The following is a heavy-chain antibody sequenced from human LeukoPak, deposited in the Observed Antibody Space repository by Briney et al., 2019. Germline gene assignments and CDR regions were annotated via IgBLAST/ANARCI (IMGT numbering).Heavy chain of an antibody. J-gene: IGHJ3*02. D-gene: IGHD1-26*01. V-gene: IGHV3-48*04. Sequence: GGSLRLSCAASGFTFSSYSMNWVRQAPGKGLEWVSYISSSSSTIYYADSVKGRFTISRDNAKNSLYLQMNSLRAEDTAVYYCARSYPIVGAMSYPRLDAFDIWGQGTMVTVSS. CDR2: ISSSSSTI. CDR1: GFTFSSYS. CDR3: ARSYPIVGAMSYPRLDAFDI.